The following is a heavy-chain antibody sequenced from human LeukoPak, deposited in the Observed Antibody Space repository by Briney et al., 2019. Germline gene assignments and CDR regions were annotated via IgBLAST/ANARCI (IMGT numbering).Heavy chain of an antibody. CDR2: VHLSGAS. D-gene: IGHD1-26*01. CDR1: GGSILTTNW. V-gene: IGHV4-4*02. J-gene: IGHJ4*02. Sequence: TSETLSLTCAVSGGSILTTNWWSWVRQPPGKGLEWIGEVHLSGASNYNPSLKRRVSMSIDKSKNQLSLKLTSVTAADTAMYYCARESGAFSPFGFWGQGTLVTVSS. CDR3: ARESGAFSPFGF.